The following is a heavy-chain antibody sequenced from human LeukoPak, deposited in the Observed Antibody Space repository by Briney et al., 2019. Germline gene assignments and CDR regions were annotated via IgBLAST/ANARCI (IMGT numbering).Heavy chain of an antibody. V-gene: IGHV4-61*02. CDR2: IHTSGST. J-gene: IGHJ6*02. Sequence: SETLSLTCIVSGGSINSGSYYWSWIRQPAGKGLEWIGRIHTSGSTNYNPSLKSRVTISVDTSENQFSLNLSSVTAADTAVYYCARQDVWGQGTTVTVSS. CDR1: GGSINSGSYY. CDR3: ARQDV.